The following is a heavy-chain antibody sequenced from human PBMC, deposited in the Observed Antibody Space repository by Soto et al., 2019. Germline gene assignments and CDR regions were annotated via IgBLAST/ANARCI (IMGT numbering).Heavy chain of an antibody. CDR3: AHRMGKYGFWNGGYFDY. J-gene: IGHJ4*02. Sequence: QITLKESGPTLVKPTQTLTLTCTFSGFPLSTSGVGVGWIRQPPGKALEWLAVIYWDDDKRYSPSLKARLAIAKDTSKNQVVLTMTNMDPVDTGTYYCAHRMGKYGFWNGGYFDYWGQGTLVTVPS. V-gene: IGHV2-5*02. CDR1: GFPLSTSGVG. D-gene: IGHD3-3*01. CDR2: IYWDDDK.